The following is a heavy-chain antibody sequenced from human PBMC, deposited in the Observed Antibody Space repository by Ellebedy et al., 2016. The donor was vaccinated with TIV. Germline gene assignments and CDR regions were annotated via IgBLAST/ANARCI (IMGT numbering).Heavy chain of an antibody. CDR1: GFSFSTHG. D-gene: IGHD2-2*01. CDR3: ARDPRVVVPAAMDY. J-gene: IGHJ4*02. V-gene: IGHV3-33*01. CDR2: IWYDGSHK. Sequence: GGSLRLSCVASGFSFSTHGMHWVRQAPGKGLEWVAFIWYDGSHKSHADSVKGRFTISRDNSNNTLYLQMNNLRAEDTAVYYCARDPRVVVPAAMDYWGQGTLVTVSP.